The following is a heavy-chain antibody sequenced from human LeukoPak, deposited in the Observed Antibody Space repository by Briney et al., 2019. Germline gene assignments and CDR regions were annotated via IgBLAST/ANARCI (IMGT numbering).Heavy chain of an antibody. V-gene: IGHV3-23*01. D-gene: IGHD3-10*01. CDR1: GFTFSSFSSYA. J-gene: IGHJ4*02. Sequence: QTGGSLRLSCAASGFTFSSFSSYAMTWVRQAPGKGLGWVSSIGATGGNTYYADSVKGRFTISRDNSENTLYLQMNSLRAEDTAVYYCAKDLVRGVIRDFDYWGQGTLVTVSS. CDR2: IGATGGNT. CDR3: AKDLVRGVIRDFDY.